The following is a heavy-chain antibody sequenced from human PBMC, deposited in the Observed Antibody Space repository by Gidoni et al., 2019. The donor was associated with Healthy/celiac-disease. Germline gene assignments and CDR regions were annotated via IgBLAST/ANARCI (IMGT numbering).Heavy chain of an antibody. D-gene: IGHD1-26*01. CDR3: TTEGSRNDYYGMDV. CDR2: IKSKTDGGTT. CDR1: GFTFSNAW. Sequence: EVQLVESGGGLVKPGGSLKLSCAASGFTFSNAWMSWVRQAPGKGLEWVGRIKSKTDGGTTDYAAPVKGRFTISRDDSKNTLYLQMNSLKTEDTAVYYCTTEGSRNDYYGMDVWGQGTTVTVSS. J-gene: IGHJ6*02. V-gene: IGHV3-15*01.